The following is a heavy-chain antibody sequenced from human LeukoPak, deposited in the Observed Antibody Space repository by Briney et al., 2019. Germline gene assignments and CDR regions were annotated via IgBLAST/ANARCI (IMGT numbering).Heavy chain of an antibody. CDR1: GYTFTNYG. D-gene: IGHD1-7*01. CDR2: ISGYSGDT. Sequence: GASVKVSCKSSGYTFTNYGISWVRQAPGQGLEWMGWISGYSGDTRYAQDLQGRVTVTTDTSTSTAYMELSSLRSEDTAVYYCARGLYNWNYADLYYYYYYMDVWGKGTTVTVSS. V-gene: IGHV1-18*01. J-gene: IGHJ6*03. CDR3: ARGLYNWNYADLYYYYYYMDV.